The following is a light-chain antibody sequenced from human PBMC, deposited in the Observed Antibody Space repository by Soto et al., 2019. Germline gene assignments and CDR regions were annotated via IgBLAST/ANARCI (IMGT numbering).Light chain of an antibody. Sequence: EIVLTQSPGTLSLSPGERVTLSCRASQTVKKDYLAWYQQKPGQAPRLLISGASTRASGIPDSFSGSGSGTDFTLTISRLQPEDFAVYYCQQYGSSPWTFGQGTKVEIK. V-gene: IGKV3-20*01. CDR1: QTVKKDY. CDR3: QQYGSSPWT. CDR2: GAS. J-gene: IGKJ1*01.